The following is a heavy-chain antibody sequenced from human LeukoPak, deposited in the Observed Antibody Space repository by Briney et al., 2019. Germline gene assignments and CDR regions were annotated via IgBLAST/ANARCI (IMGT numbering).Heavy chain of an antibody. Sequence: SETLSLTCTVSGGSISTYSWTWIRQPPGKGLEWIGNIYYSGSTNYNPSLKSRVTISIDTSKNQLSLKVSSVTAADTAVYYCARAHSSGWPHMFDPWGQGTLVTVPS. D-gene: IGHD6-19*01. CDR1: GGSISTYS. V-gene: IGHV4-59*01. CDR2: IYYSGST. J-gene: IGHJ5*02. CDR3: ARAHSSGWPHMFDP.